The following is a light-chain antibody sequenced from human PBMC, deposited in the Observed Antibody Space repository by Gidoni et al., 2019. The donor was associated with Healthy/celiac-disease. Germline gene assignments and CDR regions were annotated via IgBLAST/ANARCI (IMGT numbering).Light chain of an antibody. Sequence: EIVLTQSPATLSLSPGERATLSCRASQNVINYLAWYQQKPGQAPRLLIYDTSSRATDIPARFSGSGSGTDFTLTISSLEPEDFAVYYCQQRANWPVTFGQGTRLETK. CDR3: QQRANWPVT. J-gene: IGKJ5*01. CDR2: DTS. V-gene: IGKV3-11*01. CDR1: QNVINY.